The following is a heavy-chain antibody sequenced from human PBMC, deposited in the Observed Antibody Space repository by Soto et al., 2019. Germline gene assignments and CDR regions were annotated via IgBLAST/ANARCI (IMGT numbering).Heavy chain of an antibody. CDR3: ARERSGIPFDY. J-gene: IGHJ4*02. Sequence: EVQLVESGGVLAQPGGSLRLSCGASGFTFSNYHMNWVRQAPGKGLEWIACITTTRGTTQYADSVKGRFTISRDNAKSSLFMQMNSLRDEDKAVYVCARERSGIPFDYWGQGTLVTVSS. D-gene: IGHD5-18*01. CDR1: GFTFSNYH. CDR2: ITTTRGTT. V-gene: IGHV3-48*02.